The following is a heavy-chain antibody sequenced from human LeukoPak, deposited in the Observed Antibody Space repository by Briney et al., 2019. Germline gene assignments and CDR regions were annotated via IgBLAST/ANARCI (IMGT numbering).Heavy chain of an antibody. CDR3: ARDAYRGSYLDY. D-gene: IGHD1-26*01. CDR2: ISYDGSNK. J-gene: IGHJ4*02. Sequence: GRSLRLSCAASGFTFSSYAMHWVRQAPGKGLEWVAVISYDGSNKYYADSVKGRFTISRDNSKNTLYLQMNSLRAEDTAVYYCARDAYRGSYLDYWGQGTLVTVSS. V-gene: IGHV3-30-3*01. CDR1: GFTFSSYA.